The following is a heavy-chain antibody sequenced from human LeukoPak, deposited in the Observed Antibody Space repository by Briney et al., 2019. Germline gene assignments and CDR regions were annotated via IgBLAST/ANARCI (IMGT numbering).Heavy chain of an antibody. D-gene: IGHD3-10*01. CDR1: GGSISSYY. J-gene: IGHJ5*02. V-gene: IGHV4-59*08. CDR3: ARQVDYYGSGSYRNWFDP. CDR2: IYYSGST. Sequence: PSETLSLTCTVSGGSISSYYWSWIRQPPGKGLEWIGYIYYSGSTNYNPSLKSRVTISVDTSKNQFSLKLSSVTAADTAVYYCARQVDYYGSGSYRNWFDPWGQGTLVTVSS.